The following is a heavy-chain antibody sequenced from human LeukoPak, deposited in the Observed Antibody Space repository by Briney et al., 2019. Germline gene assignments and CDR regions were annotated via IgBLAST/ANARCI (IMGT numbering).Heavy chain of an antibody. Sequence: ASVKVSCKASGYTFTSYYMHWVRQAPGQGLEGMGIINPNGGSTSYAQKFQGRVTMTRDTSTSTVYMELSSLRSEDTAVYYCARDLFTFVRSTAAGYWGQGTLVTVSS. CDR2: INPNGGST. D-gene: IGHD3-16*01. V-gene: IGHV1-46*01. J-gene: IGHJ4*02. CDR1: GYTFTSYY. CDR3: ARDLFTFVRSTAAGY.